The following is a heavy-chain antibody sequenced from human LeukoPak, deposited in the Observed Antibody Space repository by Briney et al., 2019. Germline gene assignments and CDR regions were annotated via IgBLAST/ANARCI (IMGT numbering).Heavy chain of an antibody. Sequence: ASVKVSCKASGYTFTGYYMHWVRQAPGQGLEWMGWINTNTGNPTYAQGFTGRFVFSLDTSVSTAYLQISSLKAEDTAVYYCARETLGEDYYDSSGSFDYWGQGTLVTVSS. J-gene: IGHJ4*02. V-gene: IGHV7-4-1*02. CDR1: GYTFTGYY. CDR3: ARETLGEDYYDSSGSFDY. CDR2: INTNTGNP. D-gene: IGHD3-22*01.